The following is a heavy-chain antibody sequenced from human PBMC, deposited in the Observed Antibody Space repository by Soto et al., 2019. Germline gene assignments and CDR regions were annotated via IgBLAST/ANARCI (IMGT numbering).Heavy chain of an antibody. D-gene: IGHD2-15*01. CDR2: ISNSGTT. Sequence: QVQLQESGPGLVKPSQTLSLTCTVSGGSISSGNYYWSWLRQPPGKVLEWIGFISNSGTTHYSTSLKSRFSISVDTSKSQFSLNLGSVTAADTPVYYCATMGTPATGLYFFDYWGQGSLVTVSS. CDR1: GGSISSGNYY. V-gene: IGHV4-30-4*01. CDR3: ATMGTPATGLYFFDY. J-gene: IGHJ4*02.